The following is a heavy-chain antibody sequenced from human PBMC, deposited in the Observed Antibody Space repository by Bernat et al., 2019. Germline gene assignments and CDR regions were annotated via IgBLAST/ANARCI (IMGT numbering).Heavy chain of an antibody. V-gene: IGHV3-33*01. CDR1: GFTFSGYG. D-gene: IGHD2-21*02. Sequence: QVQLVESGGGVVQPGGSLRLSCAASGFTFSGYGMHWVRQPPGKGLEWVAVIWYDGSNKYYADSVKGRFTSSRDNSKNTLYLQMNSLRAEDTAVYYCARDEAYCGGDCYSIADAFDIWGQGTMVTVSS. J-gene: IGHJ3*02. CDR2: IWYDGSNK. CDR3: ARDEAYCGGDCYSIADAFDI.